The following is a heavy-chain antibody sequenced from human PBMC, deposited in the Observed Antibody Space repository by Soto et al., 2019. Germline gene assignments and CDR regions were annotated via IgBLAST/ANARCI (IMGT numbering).Heavy chain of an antibody. CDR3: ARGELGYCKGGRCHSPFDY. CDR1: GGIFSRHS. Sequence: QVQLVQSGPEMKKPGSSVKVSCKVFGGIFSRHSINWVRLAPGQGLEWVGGIIPIFGKVNYAQKFQDRVTITADESTKTVYMDVTSLKPEDTAVYYCARGELGYCKGGRCHSPFDYWGQGTLVTVS. CDR2: IIPIFGKV. D-gene: IGHD3-10*01. J-gene: IGHJ4*02. V-gene: IGHV1-69*01.